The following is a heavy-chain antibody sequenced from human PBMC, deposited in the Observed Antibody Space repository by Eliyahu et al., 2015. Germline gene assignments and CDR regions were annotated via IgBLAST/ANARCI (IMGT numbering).Heavy chain of an antibody. V-gene: IGHV2-70*01. CDR2: IDWDDDK. D-gene: IGHD2/OR15-2a*01. CDR3: ARIRKRVLEYYFDY. Sequence: QVTLRESGPALVKPTQTLTLTCTFSGFSLSTGGMCVSWIRQPPGKALEWLALIDWDDDKYYSTSLKTRLTISKDTSKNQVVLTMTNMDPVDTGTYYCARIRKRVLEYYFDYWGQGTLVTVSS. CDR1: GFSLSTGGMC. J-gene: IGHJ4*02.